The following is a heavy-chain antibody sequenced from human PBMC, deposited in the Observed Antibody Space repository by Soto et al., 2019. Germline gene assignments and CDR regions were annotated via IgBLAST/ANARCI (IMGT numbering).Heavy chain of an antibody. Sequence: EVQLLVSGGGLVQPGGSLRLSCAASGFTFNSYAMNWVRQAPGEGLEWVSTISGSGGSTYYADSVKGRFTISRDNSKNTLYLQMNSLRAEDTALYYCAKAYCSSTTCPKGYWGQGTLVTVSS. D-gene: IGHD2-2*01. CDR2: ISGSGGST. CDR1: GFTFNSYA. CDR3: AKAYCSSTTCPKGY. V-gene: IGHV3-23*01. J-gene: IGHJ4*02.